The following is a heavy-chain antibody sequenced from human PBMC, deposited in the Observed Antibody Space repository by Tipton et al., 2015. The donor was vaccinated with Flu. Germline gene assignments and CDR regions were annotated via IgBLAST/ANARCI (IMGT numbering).Heavy chain of an antibody. V-gene: IGHV4-38-2*01. CDR3: ASQRGGSSGDYYFDS. D-gene: IGHD4-17*01. Sequence: LRLSCAVSGYSISSSYYWGWVRQPPGKGLEWIGTIYHSGSTYYNPSLKSRLTMSVDTSKNQFSLRLSSATAADTAVYYCASQRGGSSGDYYFDSWGQGTLVTVSS. CDR1: GYSISSSYY. CDR2: IYHSGST. J-gene: IGHJ4*02.